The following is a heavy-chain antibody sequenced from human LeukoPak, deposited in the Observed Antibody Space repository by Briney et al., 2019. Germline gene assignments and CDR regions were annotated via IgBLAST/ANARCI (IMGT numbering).Heavy chain of an antibody. V-gene: IGHV1-69*04. J-gene: IGHJ6*03. CDR3: ASSAPIEETKHHDFWSADYYYMDV. CDR1: GGTFSSYA. CDR2: IIPIPGIA. Sequence: ASVKVSYKASGGTFSSYAISWVRQAPGQGLEWMGRIIPIPGIANYAQKFQGRVTITADKSTSTAYMELSSLRSEDAAVYYCASSAPIEETKHHDFWSADYYYMDVWGKGTTVTVSS. D-gene: IGHD3-3*01.